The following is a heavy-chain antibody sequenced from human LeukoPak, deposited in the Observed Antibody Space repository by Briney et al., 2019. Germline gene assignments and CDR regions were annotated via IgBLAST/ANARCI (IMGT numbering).Heavy chain of an antibody. Sequence: GSLRLSCAASGFTFSSYSMNWVRQAPGKGLEWVSSISSSSSYIYYADSVKGRFTISRDNAKNSLYLQMNSLRAEDTAVYYCARDSLPYSSSWSSIDYWGQGTLVTVSS. CDR2: ISSSSSYI. CDR3: ARDSLPYSSSWSSIDY. V-gene: IGHV3-21*01. CDR1: GFTFSSYS. D-gene: IGHD6-13*01. J-gene: IGHJ4*02.